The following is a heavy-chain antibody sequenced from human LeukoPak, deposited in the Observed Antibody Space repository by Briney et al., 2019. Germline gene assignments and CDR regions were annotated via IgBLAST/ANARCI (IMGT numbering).Heavy chain of an antibody. J-gene: IGHJ6*02. CDR2: INHSGST. CDR3: ASIGRSVIPSTGYGMDV. V-gene: IGHV4-34*01. Sequence: PSETLSLTCAVYGGSFSGYYWSWIRQPPGKGLEWIGEINHSGSTNYNPSLKSRVTISVDTSKNQFSLKLSSVTAADTPVYYCASIGRSVIPSTGYGMDVWGQGTTVTVSS. D-gene: IGHD2-21*01. CDR1: GGSFSGYY.